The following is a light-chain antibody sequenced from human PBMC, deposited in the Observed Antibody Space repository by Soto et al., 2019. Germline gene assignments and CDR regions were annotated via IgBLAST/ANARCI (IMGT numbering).Light chain of an antibody. J-gene: IGLJ2*01. CDR3: SAYTRSSTVV. Sequence: QSALTQPASVSGSPGQSITISCTGTSSDVGGYNYVSWYQQHPGKAPKLMIYEVSNRPSGASNRFSGSKSGNTASLTISGLQAEDEADYYCSAYTRSSTVVFGGGTQLTVL. CDR2: EVS. V-gene: IGLV2-14*01. CDR1: SSDVGGYNY.